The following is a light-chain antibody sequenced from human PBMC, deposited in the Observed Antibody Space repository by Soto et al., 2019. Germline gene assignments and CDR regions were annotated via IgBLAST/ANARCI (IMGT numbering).Light chain of an antibody. Sequence: EIVLTQSPATLSLSPGDRATLSCRASQSVSSHLAWYQQKPGQAPRLLIYDASTGATGIPARFSGSGFGTDVTLTISSLEPEDFAVYYCQQRSNWRLNFGGGTQVEIK. V-gene: IGKV3-11*01. CDR2: DAS. CDR1: QSVSSH. CDR3: QQRSNWRLN. J-gene: IGKJ4*01.